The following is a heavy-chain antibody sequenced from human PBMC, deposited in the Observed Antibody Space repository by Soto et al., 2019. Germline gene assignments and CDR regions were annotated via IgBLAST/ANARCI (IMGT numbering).Heavy chain of an antibody. J-gene: IGHJ6*02. V-gene: IGHV3-30*03. CDR3: ARGTYYGTGYEDV. CDR1: GFTFDAYG. D-gene: IGHD3-10*01. CDR2: ISYDGSNK. Sequence: GGSLRLSCAASGFTFDAYGIHWVRQAPGRGLEWVAVISYDGSNKKYADSVTGRFTISRDNSKNTMYLEMNGLRVEDTVVYYCARGTYYGTGYEDVWGQGTTVTVSS.